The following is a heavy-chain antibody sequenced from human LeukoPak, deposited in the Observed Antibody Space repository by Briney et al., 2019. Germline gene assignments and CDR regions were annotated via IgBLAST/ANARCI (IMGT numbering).Heavy chain of an antibody. CDR2: ISAYNGNT. D-gene: IGHD4-23*01. V-gene: IGHV1-18*01. CDR1: GYTFTSYG. CDR3: ARRPGVAHDYGGNSAAFDI. Sequence: GASVKVSCKASGYTFTSYGISWVRQAPGQGLEWMGWISAYNGNTNYAQKLQGRVTMTTDTSTSTAYMELRSLRSDDTAVYYCARRPGVAHDYGGNSAAFDIWGQGTMVTVSS. J-gene: IGHJ3*02.